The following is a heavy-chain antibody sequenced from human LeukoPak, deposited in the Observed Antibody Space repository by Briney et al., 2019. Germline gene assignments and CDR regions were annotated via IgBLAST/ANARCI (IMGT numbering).Heavy chain of an antibody. Sequence: PGGSLRLSCVASGFTFSNYGMHWVRQAPGKGLEWVAIIWFDGSGTYYADSVRGRVTFSRDNPKNTLYLQMNSLRAEDTAMYYCARHASTHYFDSWGQGTLVTVSS. J-gene: IGHJ4*02. CDR1: GFTFSNYG. V-gene: IGHV3-33*01. CDR3: ARHASTHYFDS. CDR2: IWFDGSGT. D-gene: IGHD2/OR15-2a*01.